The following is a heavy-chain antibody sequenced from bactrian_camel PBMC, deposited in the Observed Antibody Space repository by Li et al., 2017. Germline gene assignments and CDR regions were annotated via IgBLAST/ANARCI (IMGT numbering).Heavy chain of an antibody. J-gene: IGHJ6*01. CDR2: VNRAGTTT. Sequence: QLVESGGGLVQPGGSLRLSCTVSGFTFSRYVMDWVRQAPGKGLEWVSTVNRAGTTTYYGDSVKGRFTISRDNANNTVYLQLNSLKTEDMAMYYCATGAPAAYYSGAQGVLGYWGQGTQVTVS. CDR3: ATGAPAAYYSGAQGVLGY. D-gene: IGHD2*01. CDR1: GFTFSRYV. V-gene: IGHV3S25*01.